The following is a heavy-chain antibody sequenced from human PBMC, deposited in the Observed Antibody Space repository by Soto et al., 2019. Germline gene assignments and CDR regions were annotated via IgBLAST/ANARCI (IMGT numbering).Heavy chain of an antibody. D-gene: IGHD2-2*01. CDR3: ARLDIVVVPAATGRYYYYYYGMDV. J-gene: IGHJ6*02. CDR2: IYPGDSDT. CDR1: GYSFTSYW. V-gene: IGHV5-51*01. Sequence: GESLKISCKGSGYSFTSYWIGWVRQMPGKGLEWMGIIYPGDSDTRYSPSFQGQVTISADKSISTAYLQWSSLKASDTAMYYCARLDIVVVPAATGRYYYYYYGMDVWGQGTTVTVSS.